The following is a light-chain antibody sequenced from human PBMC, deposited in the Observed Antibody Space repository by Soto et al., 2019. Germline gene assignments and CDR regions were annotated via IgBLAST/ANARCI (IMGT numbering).Light chain of an antibody. V-gene: IGLV2-14*01. CDR3: SSYTSKSILI. CDR2: EVR. CDR1: MRDVGAYNL. J-gene: IGLJ2*01. Sequence: QSVLTQPASVSGSPGQSITISCAGTMRDVGAYNLVSWYQQHPGRAPQLIIYEVRNRPSGISFRFSGSKSGNTASLTISGLQAEDGADYYCSSYTSKSILIFGGGTK.